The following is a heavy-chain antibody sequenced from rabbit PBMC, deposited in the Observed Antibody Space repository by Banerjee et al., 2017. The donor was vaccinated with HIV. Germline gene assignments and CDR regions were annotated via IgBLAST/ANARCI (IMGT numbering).Heavy chain of an antibody. D-gene: IGHD1-1*01. CDR2: IYAGISGTT. CDR1: GFSFSSRYW. V-gene: IGHV1S45*01. CDR3: ARAGADIDYYLTRLDL. Sequence: EQLEESGRDLVKPEGSLTLTCTASGFSFSSRYWICWIRQAPGKGLEWIACIYAGISGTTYYASWAKGRFTISKTSSTTVTLQMTSLTAADTATYFCARAGADIDYYLTRLDLWGPGTLVNVS. J-gene: IGHJ3*01.